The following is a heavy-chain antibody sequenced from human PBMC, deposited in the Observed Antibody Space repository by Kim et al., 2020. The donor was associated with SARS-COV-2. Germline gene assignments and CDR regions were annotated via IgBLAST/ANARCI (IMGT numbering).Heavy chain of an antibody. Sequence: GGSLRLSCAASGFTFSSYSMNWVRQAPGKGLEWVSSISSSSSYIYYADSVKGRFTISRDNAKNSLYLQMNSLRAEDTAVYYCARDDGHSSSWYFGYYGMDVWGQGTTVTVSS. CDR3: ARDDGHSSSWYFGYYGMDV. CDR2: ISSSSSYI. D-gene: IGHD6-13*01. J-gene: IGHJ6*02. V-gene: IGHV3-21*01. CDR1: GFTFSSYS.